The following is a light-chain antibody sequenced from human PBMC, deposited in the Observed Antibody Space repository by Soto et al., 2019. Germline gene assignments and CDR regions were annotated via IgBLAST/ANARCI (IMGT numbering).Light chain of an antibody. J-gene: IGLJ1*01. V-gene: IGLV2-14*03. Sequence: QSALTQPASVSGSPGQSITISCTGTSSDVGAYNYDSWYQQHHPGEAPKLIIYDVSHRPSGVSNRFSGSKSGNTASLTISGLQTEDEADYYCRSYTSATTYVFGTGTKLTVL. CDR3: RSYTSATTYV. CDR1: SSDVGAYNY. CDR2: DVS.